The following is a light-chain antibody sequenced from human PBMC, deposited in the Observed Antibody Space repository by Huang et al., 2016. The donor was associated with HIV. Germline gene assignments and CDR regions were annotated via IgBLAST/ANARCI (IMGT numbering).Light chain of an antibody. CDR1: QDISNF. CDR3: QQYDNLPLT. CDR2: DAS. V-gene: IGKV1-33*01. J-gene: IGKJ4*01. Sequence: DIQMTQSPSSLSASVGDRVTITCQASQDISNFLNWYQQKPGKAPKLLIYDASNVETGVPSMFSGGGSGTDFTFTISSLQPEDIATYYCQQYDNLPLTFGGGTKVVIK.